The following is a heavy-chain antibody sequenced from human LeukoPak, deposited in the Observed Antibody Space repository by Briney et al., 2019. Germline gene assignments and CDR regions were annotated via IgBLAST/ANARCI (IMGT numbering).Heavy chain of an antibody. V-gene: IGHV3-7*01. J-gene: IGHJ4*02. CDR2: INQDGSDK. CDR3: ARVCGSGSYCEIDY. D-gene: IGHD3-10*01. Sequence: GGSLRLSCAASGLTFSIHWMNWVRQAPGKGLECVANINQDGSDKYYVDSVKGRFTISRDNAKNSLYLQMNSLRAEDTAVYYCARVCGSGSYCEIDYWGQGTLVTVSS. CDR1: GLTFSIHW.